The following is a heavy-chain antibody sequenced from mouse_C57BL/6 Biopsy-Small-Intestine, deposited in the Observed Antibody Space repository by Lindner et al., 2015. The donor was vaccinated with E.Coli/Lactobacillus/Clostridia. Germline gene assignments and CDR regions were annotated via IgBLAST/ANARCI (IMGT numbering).Heavy chain of an antibody. V-gene: IGHV10-3*01. CDR1: GFTFNTYA. D-gene: IGHD4-1*01. J-gene: IGHJ3*01. CDR2: IRSKSNNYAT. CDR3: VRDGTGSWFAY. Sequence: VQLQESGGGLVQPKGSLKLSCAASGFTFNTYAMHWVRQAPGKGLEWVARIRSKSNNYATYYADSVKDRFTISRDDSQSMLYLQMNNLKTEDTAMYYCVRDGTGSWFAYWGQGTLVTVSA.